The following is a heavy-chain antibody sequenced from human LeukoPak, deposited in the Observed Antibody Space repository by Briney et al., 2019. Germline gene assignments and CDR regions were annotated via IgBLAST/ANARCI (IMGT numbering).Heavy chain of an antibody. Sequence: PSETLSLTCTVSGGSISSSSYYWGWIRQPPGKGLEWIGSIYYSGSTYYNPSLKSRVTISVDTSKNQFSLKLSSVTAADTAVYYCARQGVPFNIDYWGQGTLVTVSS. V-gene: IGHV4-39*01. CDR1: GGSISSSSYY. J-gene: IGHJ4*02. CDR3: ARQGVPFNIDY. CDR2: IYYSGST. D-gene: IGHD2/OR15-2a*01.